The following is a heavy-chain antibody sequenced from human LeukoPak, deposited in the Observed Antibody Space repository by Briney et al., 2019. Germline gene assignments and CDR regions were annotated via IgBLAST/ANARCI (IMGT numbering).Heavy chain of an antibody. V-gene: IGHV1-18*01. CDR3: SRGSGNANMVATNWFDP. CDR1: GYAFTSYG. D-gene: IGHD3-10*01. J-gene: IGHJ5*02. CDR2: ISAYNGNT. Sequence: ASVKVSCKASGYAFTSYGISWVRQAPGQGLEWMGWISAYNGNTNYAQKLQGRVTMTTDTSTSTAYMELRSLRSDDTAVYYCSRGSGNANMVATNWFDPWGNKTMVTASS.